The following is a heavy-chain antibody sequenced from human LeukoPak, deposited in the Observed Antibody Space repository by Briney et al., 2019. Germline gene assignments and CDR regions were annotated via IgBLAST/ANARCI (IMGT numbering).Heavy chain of an antibody. V-gene: IGHV1-2*04. D-gene: IGHD3-3*01. J-gene: IGHJ4*02. Sequence: ASVKVSCKASGYTFTGYCMHWVRQAPGQGLEWMGWINPNSGGTNYAQKFQGWVTMTRDTSISTAYMELSRLRSDDTAVCYCARAVFGVVTYFDYWGQGTLVTVSS. CDR2: INPNSGGT. CDR1: GYTFTGYC. CDR3: ARAVFGVVTYFDY.